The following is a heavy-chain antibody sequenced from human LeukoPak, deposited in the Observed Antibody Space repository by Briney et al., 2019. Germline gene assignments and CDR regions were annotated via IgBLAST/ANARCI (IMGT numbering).Heavy chain of an antibody. CDR2: ITYDGSSE. V-gene: IGHV3-30*18. D-gene: IGHD3-16*01. CDR1: GFTFSNYG. Sequence: AGGSLRLSGVASGFTFSNYGMHWVRQAPGKGLEWVATITYDGSSEYYADSVKDRFTVSRDNSKNTLYLQMSSLKTEDTAVYYCAKRGDGGHKSLEYWGQGTLVIVSS. CDR3: AKRGDGGHKSLEY. J-gene: IGHJ4*02.